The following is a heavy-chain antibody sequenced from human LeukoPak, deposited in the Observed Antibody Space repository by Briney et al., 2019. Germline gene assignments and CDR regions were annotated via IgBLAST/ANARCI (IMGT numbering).Heavy chain of an antibody. CDR1: GCSVSPRGVG. CDR3: AHSPLVYCSSTSCTYFYFDY. CDR2: IYWADDK. V-gene: IGHV2-5*02. J-gene: IGHJ4*02. Sequence: SGPTLATPTQTLALTSTFSGCSVSPRGVGMGWIRQPPGKTLERLTLIYWADDKRYSPSLKSRLTITKDTSKNQVLLTMTNMDPVDTATYYSAHSPLVYCSSTSCTYFYFDYWGQGTLVTVSS. D-gene: IGHD2-2*01.